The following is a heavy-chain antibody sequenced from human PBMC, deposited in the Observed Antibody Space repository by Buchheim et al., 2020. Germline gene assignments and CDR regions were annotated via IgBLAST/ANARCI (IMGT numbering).Heavy chain of an antibody. CDR2: IYNSGRT. CDR3: ARGFFYHSTDDF. V-gene: IGHV4-39*07. D-gene: IGHD2-8*02. J-gene: IGHJ4*02. CDR1: DGSISSSDYY. Sequence: QLLLQESGPGLVKPSETLSLTCSVSDGSISSSDYYWGWIRQPPGKGLEWIGSIYNSGRTHYRPSLESRVSISVDTSKHPVSLKLTSVTAADTAVYYCARGFFYHSTDDFWGQG.